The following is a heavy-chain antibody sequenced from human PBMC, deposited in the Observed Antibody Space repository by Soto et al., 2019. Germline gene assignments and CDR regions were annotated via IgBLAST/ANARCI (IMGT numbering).Heavy chain of an antibody. D-gene: IGHD5-12*01. CDR2: IKSKTDGGTT. CDR3: ARVWTEMATTYYYYYGMDV. V-gene: IGHV3-15*01. Sequence: GGSLRLSCAASGFTFSSYWMSWVRQAPGKGLEWVGRIKSKTDGGTTDYAAPVKGRFTISRGDSKNTLYLQMNSLRAEDTAVYYCARVWTEMATTYYYYYGMDVWGQGTTVTVSS. CDR1: GFTFSSYW. J-gene: IGHJ6*02.